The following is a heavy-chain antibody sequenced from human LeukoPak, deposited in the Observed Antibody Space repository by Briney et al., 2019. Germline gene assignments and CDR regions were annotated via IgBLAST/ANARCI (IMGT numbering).Heavy chain of an antibody. CDR3: ARDSSGYHDY. CDR1: GGSISSVNYY. Sequence: PSEALSLTCTVSGGSISSVNYYWSWIRQPAGKGLEWIGRIYTSGSTNYNPSLKSRVTISADTSKNQFSLKLSSVTAADTAGYYCARDSSGYHDYWGQGTLVTVSS. V-gene: IGHV4-61*02. D-gene: IGHD3-22*01. J-gene: IGHJ4*02. CDR2: IYTSGST.